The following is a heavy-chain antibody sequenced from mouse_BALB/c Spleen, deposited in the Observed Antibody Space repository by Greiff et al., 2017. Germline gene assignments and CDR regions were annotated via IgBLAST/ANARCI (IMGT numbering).Heavy chain of an antibody. CDR1: GYSFTGYY. CDR3: ARGGYGNYDYYAMDY. V-gene: IGHV1-31*01. D-gene: IGHD2-10*02. J-gene: IGHJ4*01. CDR2: INPYNGAT. Sequence: DVKLQESGPELVKPGASVKISCKASGYSFTGYYMHWVKQSHVKSLEWIGRINPYNGATSYNQNFKDKASLTVDKSSSTAYMELHSLTSEDSAVYYCARGGYGNYDYYAMDYWGQGTADTVSS.